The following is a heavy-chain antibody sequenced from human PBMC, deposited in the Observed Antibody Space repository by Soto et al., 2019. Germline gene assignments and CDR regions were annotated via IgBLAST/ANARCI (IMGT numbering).Heavy chain of an antibody. CDR1: GYTFTTYG. CDR3: ARVVKAGDYGDYGRYYFDY. V-gene: IGHV1-18*04. D-gene: IGHD4-17*01. Sequence: QVQLVQSGAEVKKPGASVKVSCKASGYTFTTYGITWVRQATGQGLEWLGWISAYSGNTNYAQKLQGRLTVTTDTSTNTAYMELRSLRSDDTAVYYCARVVKAGDYGDYGRYYFDYWGHGTLVTVSS. CDR2: ISAYSGNT. J-gene: IGHJ4*01.